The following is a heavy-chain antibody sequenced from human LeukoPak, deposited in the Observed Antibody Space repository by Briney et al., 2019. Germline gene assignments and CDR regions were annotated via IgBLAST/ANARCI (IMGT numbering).Heavy chain of an antibody. J-gene: IGHJ4*02. CDR1: GFTFSSYW. CDR2: INSDGSST. D-gene: IGHD6-13*01. Sequence: GGSLRLSCAASGFTFSSYWMHWVRQAPGKGLVWVSRINSDGSSTSYADSVKGRFTISRDNAKNTLYLQMNSLRAEDTAVYYCAAAQKDYSSSWCRHDYWGQGTLVTVSS. V-gene: IGHV3-74*01. CDR3: AAAQKDYSSSWCRHDY.